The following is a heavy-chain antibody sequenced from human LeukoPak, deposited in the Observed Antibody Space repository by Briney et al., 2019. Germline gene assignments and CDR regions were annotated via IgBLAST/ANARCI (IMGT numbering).Heavy chain of an antibody. V-gene: IGHV3-7*01. D-gene: IGHD6-19*01. CDR3: ATSQTTSGRYGNAFDI. CDR1: GFIFTNHW. J-gene: IGHJ3*02. Sequence: PGGYLSRSCVASGFIFTNHWMSWVRQAPGKGLEWVANIKEDGREKYYVDSVKGRFTISRDNAKNSLDLQMNNLRAEDTAVYYCATSQTTSGRYGNAFDIWGQGTTVSVSS. CDR2: IKEDGREK.